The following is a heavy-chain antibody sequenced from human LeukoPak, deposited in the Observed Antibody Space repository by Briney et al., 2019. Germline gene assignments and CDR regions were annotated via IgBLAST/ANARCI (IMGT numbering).Heavy chain of an antibody. V-gene: IGHV4-39*01. D-gene: IGHD3-10*01. CDR3: ARQKRITMVRGVIFSNWFDP. J-gene: IGHJ5*02. CDR1: GGSISSSSYY. CDR2: IYYSGST. Sequence: SETLSLTCTVPGGSISSSSYYWGWIRQPPGKGLEWIGSIYYSGSTYYNPSLKSRVTISVDTSKNQFSLKLSSVTAADTAVYYCARQKRITMVRGVIFSNWFDPWGQGTLVTVSS.